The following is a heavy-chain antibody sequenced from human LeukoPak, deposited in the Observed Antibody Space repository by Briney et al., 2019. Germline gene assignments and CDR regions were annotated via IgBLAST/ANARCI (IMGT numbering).Heavy chain of an antibody. Sequence: GGSLRLSCTASGFTFGGSWMSWVRQAPGRGLEWVASIKQDESQKHYVDSVKGRFTISRDNAKNSLYLQMNSLRAEDTAVYYCARLFRDVTTYDYWGQGTLVTVSS. V-gene: IGHV3-7*01. CDR1: GFTFGGSW. CDR3: ARLFRDVTTYDY. CDR2: IKQDESQK. J-gene: IGHJ4*02. D-gene: IGHD1-1*01.